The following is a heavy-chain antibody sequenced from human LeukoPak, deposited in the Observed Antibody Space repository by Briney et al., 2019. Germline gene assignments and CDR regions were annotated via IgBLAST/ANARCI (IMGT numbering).Heavy chain of an antibody. V-gene: IGHV1-2*02. Sequence: ASVKVSCKASGYTFTGYYMHWVRQAPGQGLEWMGWINPNSGGTNYAQKFQGRVTMTRDTSISTAYMELSRLRSDDTAVYYCARVSSSGSYLFFDYWGQGTLVTVSS. CDR1: GYTFTGYY. D-gene: IGHD3-10*01. J-gene: IGHJ4*02. CDR3: ARVSSSGSYLFFDY. CDR2: INPNSGGT.